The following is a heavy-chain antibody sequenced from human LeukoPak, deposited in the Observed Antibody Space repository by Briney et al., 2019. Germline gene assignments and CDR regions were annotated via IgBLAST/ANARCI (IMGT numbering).Heavy chain of an antibody. D-gene: IGHD6-19*01. CDR1: GGSISSCSYY. CDR2: IYYSGST. CDR3: ARQGSSSGWYYRGGFDY. J-gene: IGHJ4*02. V-gene: IGHV4-39*01. Sequence: PSETLSLTCTVSGGSISSCSYYWGWIRQPPGKGLEWIGSIYYSGSTYYNPSLKSRVTISVDTSKNQFSLKLSSVTAADTAVYYCARQGSSSGWYYRGGFDYWGQGTLVTVSS.